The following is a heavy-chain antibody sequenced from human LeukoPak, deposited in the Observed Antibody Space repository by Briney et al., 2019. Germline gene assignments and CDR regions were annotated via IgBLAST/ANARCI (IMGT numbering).Heavy chain of an antibody. Sequence: GGSLRLSCAASGFTFSSYGMHWVRQAPGKGLEWVAVIWYDGSNKYYADSVKGRFTISRDNSKNTLYLQMNSLRAEDTAVYYCAKGQNLTSSWLGGPFDYWGQGTLVTVSS. CDR3: AKGQNLTSSWLGGPFDY. CDR1: GFTFSSYG. V-gene: IGHV3-30*02. D-gene: IGHD6-13*01. J-gene: IGHJ4*02. CDR2: IWYDGSNK.